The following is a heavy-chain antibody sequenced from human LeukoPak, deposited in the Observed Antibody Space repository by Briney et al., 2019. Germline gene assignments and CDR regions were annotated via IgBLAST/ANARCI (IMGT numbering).Heavy chain of an antibody. V-gene: IGHV3-30*18. CDR2: ISYDGSNK. CDR3: AKDLGDPYYFDY. CDR1: GFTFSSYG. D-gene: IGHD4-17*01. J-gene: IGHJ4*02. Sequence: PGGSLRLSCAASGFTFSSYGMHWVRQAPGKGLEWVAVISYDGSNKYYADSVKGRFTISRDNSKNTLYLQMNSLRAEDTAVYYYAKDLGDPYYFDYWGQGTLVTVSS.